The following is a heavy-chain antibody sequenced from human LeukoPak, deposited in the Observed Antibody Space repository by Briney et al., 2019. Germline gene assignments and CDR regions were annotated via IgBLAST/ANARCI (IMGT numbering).Heavy chain of an antibody. Sequence: GGSLRLSCAASGFTFSSYSMNWVRQAPGKGLEWVSSISSSSSYIYYADSVKGRFTISRDNAKNSLYLQMNSLRAEDTAVYYCARGPDIVVVVAATEGIYFQHWGQGTLVTVSS. V-gene: IGHV3-21*01. CDR2: ISSSSSYI. J-gene: IGHJ1*01. CDR1: GFTFSSYS. CDR3: ARGPDIVVVVAATEGIYFQH. D-gene: IGHD2-15*01.